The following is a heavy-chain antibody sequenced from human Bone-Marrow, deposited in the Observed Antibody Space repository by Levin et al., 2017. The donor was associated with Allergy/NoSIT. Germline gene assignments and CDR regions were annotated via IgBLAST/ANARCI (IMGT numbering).Heavy chain of an antibody. CDR1: GFTFSEHY. D-gene: IGHD4-23*01. J-gene: IGHJ4*02. CDR2: SRNRALGYTT. CDR3: VRDLAYGGNIRFDY. V-gene: IGHV3-72*01. Sequence: GESLKISCAASGFTFSEHYFDWVRQAPGKGLEWVGRSRNRALGYTTDYAASVEGRFTISRDDSKNSLYLQMNSLRIDDTAVYYCVRDLAYGGNIRFDYWGQGTLVTVSS.